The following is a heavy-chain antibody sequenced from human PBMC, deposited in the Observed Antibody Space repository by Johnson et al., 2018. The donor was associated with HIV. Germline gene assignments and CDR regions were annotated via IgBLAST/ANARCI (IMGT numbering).Heavy chain of an antibody. CDR1: GFTFSSYA. J-gene: IGHJ3*02. D-gene: IGHD6-19*01. CDR2: ISYDGSNK. V-gene: IGHV3-30-3*01. Sequence: QVQLVESGGGVVQPGGSLRLSCAASGFTFSSYAMHCVRQAPGKGLEWVAVISYDGSNKYYADSVKGRFTISRDNSKNTLYLQMNSLRAEDTAVYYCAKDRGSGWYWDAFDIWGQGTMVTVSS. CDR3: AKDRGSGWYWDAFDI.